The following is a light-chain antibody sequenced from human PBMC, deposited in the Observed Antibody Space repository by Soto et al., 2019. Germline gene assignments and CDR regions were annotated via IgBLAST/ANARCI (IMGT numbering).Light chain of an antibody. CDR3: LLFRGSPT. Sequence: EIVLTQSPGTLSVSPGERATLSCRASQVVVIAYIHWYQHKPGQAPRLLISGASTRASGIPDRFSGSGVGTDFTLTINRLEPEDCAVYYCLLFRGSPTFGHGSRVHI. CDR2: GAS. J-gene: IGKJ3*01. CDR1: QVVVIAY. V-gene: IGKV3-20*01.